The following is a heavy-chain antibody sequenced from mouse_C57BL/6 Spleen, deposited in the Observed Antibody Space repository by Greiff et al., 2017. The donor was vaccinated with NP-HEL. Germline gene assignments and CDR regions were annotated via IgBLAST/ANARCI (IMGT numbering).Heavy chain of an antibody. J-gene: IGHJ2*01. V-gene: IGHV1-54*01. CDR1: GYAFTNYL. D-gene: IGHD1-2*01. CDR3: ARSLLRRDYFDY. Sequence: VKLQESGAELVRPGTSVKVSCKASGYAFTNYLIEWVKQRPGQGLEWIGVINPGSGGTNYNEKFKGKATLTADKSSSTAYMQLSSLTSEDSAVYFCARSLLRRDYFDYWGQGTTLTVSS. CDR2: INPGSGGT.